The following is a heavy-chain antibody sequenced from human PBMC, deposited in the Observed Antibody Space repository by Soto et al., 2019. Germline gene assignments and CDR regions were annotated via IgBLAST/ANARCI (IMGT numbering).Heavy chain of an antibody. D-gene: IGHD6-13*01. CDR1: GYTFTGYY. Sequence: ASVKVSCKASGYTFTGYYMHWVRQAPGQGLEWMGWINPNSGGTNYAQKFQGWVTMTRDTPISTAYMELSRLRSDDTAVYYCARAIKYSSSWYWFDPWGQGTLVTVSS. V-gene: IGHV1-2*04. J-gene: IGHJ5*02. CDR2: INPNSGGT. CDR3: ARAIKYSSSWYWFDP.